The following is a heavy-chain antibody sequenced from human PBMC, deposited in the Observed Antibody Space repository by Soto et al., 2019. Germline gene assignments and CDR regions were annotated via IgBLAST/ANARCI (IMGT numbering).Heavy chain of an antibody. D-gene: IGHD6-19*01. CDR3: ARALGSGWYPNWFDP. CDR2: INAGNGNT. Sequence: QVQLVQSGAEVKKPGASVKVSCKASGYTFTSYAMPWVRQAPGQRLEWMGWINAGNGNTKYSQKFQGRVTITRDTSASTVYMELSSLRSEDTAVYYCARALGSGWYPNWFDPWGQGTLVTVSS. CDR1: GYTFTSYA. V-gene: IGHV1-3*01. J-gene: IGHJ5*02.